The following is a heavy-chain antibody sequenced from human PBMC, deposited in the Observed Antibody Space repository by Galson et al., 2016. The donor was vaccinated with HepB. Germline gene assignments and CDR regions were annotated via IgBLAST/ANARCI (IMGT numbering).Heavy chain of an antibody. Sequence: SLRLSCAASGFSFKNYDMNWVRQTTGKGLEWVSTIDAAGATYYLGAVKGRFATSRENAKNSLYLQMNSLRAEDTAIYYCARAYYDFVYGMDVWGQGTTVTVSS. CDR1: GFSFKNYD. CDR3: ARAYYDFVYGMDV. CDR2: IDAAGAT. J-gene: IGHJ6*02. D-gene: IGHD3-3*01. V-gene: IGHV3-13*01.